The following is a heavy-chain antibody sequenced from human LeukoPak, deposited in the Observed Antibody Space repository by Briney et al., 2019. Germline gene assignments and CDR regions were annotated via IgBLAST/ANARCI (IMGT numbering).Heavy chain of an antibody. CDR3: AKDMGKYGMDV. Sequence: GGSLRLSCAASRFTFSSYWMSWVRQAPGKGLEWVAHIKQDGSEKYYVDSVKGRFTISRDNAKNSLFLQMNSLRAEDTALYYCAKDMGKYGMDVWGQGTTVTVSS. V-gene: IGHV3-7*03. J-gene: IGHJ6*02. CDR2: IKQDGSEK. CDR1: RFTFSSYW. D-gene: IGHD7-27*01.